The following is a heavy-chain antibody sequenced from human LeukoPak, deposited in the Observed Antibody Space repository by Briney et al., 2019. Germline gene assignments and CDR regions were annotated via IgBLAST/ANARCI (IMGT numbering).Heavy chain of an antibody. V-gene: IGHV3-30*14. CDR3: ASYRYGSSFAFDI. D-gene: IGHD6-6*01. CDR2: LSSDGNSK. Sequence: GRSLRLSCEASGFIFSRYAFHWVRQAPGKGLEWVAFLSSDGNSKYYADSVKGRFTISRDNSKNTLYLQMNSLRAEDTAVYYCASYRYGSSFAFDIWGQGTMVTVSS. CDR1: GFIFSRYA. J-gene: IGHJ3*02.